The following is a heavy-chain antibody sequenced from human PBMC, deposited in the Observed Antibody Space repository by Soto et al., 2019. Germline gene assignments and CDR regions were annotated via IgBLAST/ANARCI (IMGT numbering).Heavy chain of an antibody. J-gene: IGHJ6*02. CDR2: ISGSGGST. CDR3: AKYQQLVSYYGMDV. D-gene: IGHD6-13*01. CDR1: GFTFSSYA. Sequence: GGSLRLSCAASGFTFSSYAMSWVRQAPGKGLEWVSAISGSGGSTYYADSVKGWFTISRDNSKNTLYLQMNSLRAEDTAVYYCAKYQQLVSYYGMDVWGQGTTVTVSS. V-gene: IGHV3-23*01.